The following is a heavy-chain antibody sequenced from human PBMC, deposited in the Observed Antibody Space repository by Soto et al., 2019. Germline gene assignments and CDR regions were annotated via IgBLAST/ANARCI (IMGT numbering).Heavy chain of an antibody. D-gene: IGHD3-10*01. V-gene: IGHV3-48*01. J-gene: IGHJ3*02. Sequence: GGSLRLSCVASGFTFSSYSMNWVRQAPGKGLEWVSYISSSSSTIYYADSVKGRFTISRDNAENSLYLQMNSLRAEDTAVYYCARDQTYYGSGSYYNIEAFDIWGQGTMVTVSS. CDR2: ISSSSSTI. CDR1: GFTFSSYS. CDR3: ARDQTYYGSGSYYNIEAFDI.